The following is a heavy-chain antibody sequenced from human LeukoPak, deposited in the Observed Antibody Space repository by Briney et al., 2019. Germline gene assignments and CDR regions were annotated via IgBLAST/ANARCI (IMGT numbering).Heavy chain of an antibody. D-gene: IGHD1-26*01. CDR1: GYTFTGYY. Sequence: GASVKVSCKASGYTFTGYYMHWVRQAPGQGLEWMGRINPNSGGTNYAQKFQGRVTMTRDTSISTAYMELSRLRSDDTAVYYCARGFPWAGATRKGLGYWGQGTLVTVSS. J-gene: IGHJ4*02. V-gene: IGHV1-2*06. CDR2: INPNSGGT. CDR3: ARGFPWAGATRKGLGY.